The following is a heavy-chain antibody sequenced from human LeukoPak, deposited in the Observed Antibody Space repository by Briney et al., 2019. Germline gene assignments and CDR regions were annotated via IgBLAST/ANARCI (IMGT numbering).Heavy chain of an antibody. J-gene: IGHJ4*02. CDR2: IFYTGRT. CDR3: ARRGAMAAWWFDY. D-gene: IGHD2-15*01. Sequence: PSGTLSLTCTVSGGSISSYYWSWIRQSPGKGLEWIGHIFYTGRTNYNPALKSRVTISVDTSKNQFSLKLSSVTAADTAVYYCARRGAMAAWWFDYWGQGTLVTVSS. V-gene: IGHV4-59*01. CDR1: GGSISSYY.